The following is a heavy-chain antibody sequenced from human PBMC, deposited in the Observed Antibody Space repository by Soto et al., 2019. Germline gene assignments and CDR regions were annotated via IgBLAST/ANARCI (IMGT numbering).Heavy chain of an antibody. J-gene: IGHJ6*02. Sequence: GGSLRLSCAASGFTFSSYSMNWVRQAPGKGLEWVSYISSSSSTIYYADSVKGRFTISRDNAKNSLYLQMNSLRDEDTAVYYCARGLEHYYYYGMDVWGQGTTVTVSS. CDR2: ISSSSSTI. CDR1: GFTFSSYS. V-gene: IGHV3-48*02. CDR3: ARGLEHYYYYGMDV. D-gene: IGHD3-16*01.